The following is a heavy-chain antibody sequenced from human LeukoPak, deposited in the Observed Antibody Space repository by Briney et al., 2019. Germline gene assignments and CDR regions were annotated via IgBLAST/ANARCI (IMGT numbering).Heavy chain of an antibody. V-gene: IGHV1-18*01. J-gene: IGHJ4*02. Sequence: ASVKVSCKASGYTFTSYGISWVRQAPGQGLEWMGWINAYNGNTYYAQKLQGRVTMTTDTSTSTAYMELRGLRSDDTAVYYCARDGEGDSSCDYWGQGTLVTVSS. CDR2: INAYNGNT. CDR1: GYTFTSYG. D-gene: IGHD5-18*01. CDR3: ARDGEGDSSCDY.